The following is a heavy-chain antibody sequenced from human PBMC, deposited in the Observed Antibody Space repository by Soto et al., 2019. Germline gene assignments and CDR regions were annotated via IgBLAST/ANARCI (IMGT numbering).Heavy chain of an antibody. CDR3: ARGGRPVD. J-gene: IGHJ4*02. Sequence: QVQLVESGGGLVKPGGSLRLSCSTSGFTFSDYYMSWIRQTPGRGLEWVSYISNSGTSKYYADSVKGRFTISRDAAKRSLYLQMNTLGGEVTAVDYCARGGRPVDWGQGTLVTVSS. CDR2: ISNSGTSK. V-gene: IGHV3-11*01. D-gene: IGHD2-15*01. CDR1: GFTFSDYY.